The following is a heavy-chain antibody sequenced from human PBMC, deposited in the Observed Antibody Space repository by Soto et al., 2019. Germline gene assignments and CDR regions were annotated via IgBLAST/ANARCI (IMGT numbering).Heavy chain of an antibody. V-gene: IGHV4-34*01. J-gene: IGHJ6*02. CDR3: ARGYCSGGSCYRFPLYYYYYGMDV. CDR1: GGSFSGYY. Sequence: QVQLQQWGAGLLKPSETLSLTCAVYGGSFSGYYWSWIRQPPGKGLEWIGEINHSGSTNYNPSLKSRVTISVDTSKNQFSLKLSSVTAADTAVYYCARGYCSGGSCYRFPLYYYYYGMDVWGQGTTVTVSS. CDR2: INHSGST. D-gene: IGHD2-15*01.